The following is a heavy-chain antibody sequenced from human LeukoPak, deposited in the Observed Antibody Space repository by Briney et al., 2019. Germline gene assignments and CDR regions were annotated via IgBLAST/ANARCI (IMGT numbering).Heavy chain of an antibody. J-gene: IGHJ5*02. Sequence: PGGSLRLSCGASGFTFSRYGMHWVRRAPGKGLEWVAIIWYDGSNKYYADSVKGRFTISRDNSKNTLYLQMNSLRAEDTAVYYCARDRTGNNWFDPWGQGTLVTVSS. CDR3: ARDRTGNNWFDP. CDR2: IWYDGSNK. CDR1: GFTFSRYG. D-gene: IGHD1-1*01. V-gene: IGHV3-33*01.